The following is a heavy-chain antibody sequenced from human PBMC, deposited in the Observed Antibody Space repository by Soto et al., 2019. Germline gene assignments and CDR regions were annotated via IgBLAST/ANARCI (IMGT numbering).Heavy chain of an antibody. J-gene: IGHJ4*02. V-gene: IGHV1-46*03. CDR3: VRVSRGAAAGTLGAYYFDY. D-gene: IGHD6-13*01. CDR1: GYTFTSYY. CDR2: INPSGGST. Sequence: ASVKVSCKASGYTFTSYYMHWVRQAPGQGLEWMGIINPSGGSTSYAQKFQGRVTMTRDTSTSTVYMELSSLRSEDTAVYYCVRVSRGAAAGTLGAYYFDYWGQGTLVTVSS.